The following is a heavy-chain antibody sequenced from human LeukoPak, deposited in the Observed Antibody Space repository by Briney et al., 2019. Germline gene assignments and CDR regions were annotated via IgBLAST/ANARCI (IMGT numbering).Heavy chain of an antibody. J-gene: IGHJ6*03. CDR2: IYHSGST. Sequence: SETLSLTCTVSGYSISSGYYWGWIRQPPGKGLEWIGSIYHSGSTYYNPSLKSRVTISVDTSKNQFSLKLSSVTAADTAVYYCARALYDSSGYYPRYYYYMDVWGKGTTVTISS. D-gene: IGHD3-22*01. CDR1: GYSISSGYY. CDR3: ARALYDSSGYYPRYYYYMDV. V-gene: IGHV4-38-2*02.